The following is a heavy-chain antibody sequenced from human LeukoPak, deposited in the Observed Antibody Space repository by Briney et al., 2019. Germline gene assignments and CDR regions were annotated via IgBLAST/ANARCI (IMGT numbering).Heavy chain of an antibody. CDR3: ASGPLWFGEFLDY. D-gene: IGHD3-10*01. V-gene: IGHV3-30*03. CDR2: ISYDGSNK. CDR1: GFTFSSYG. J-gene: IGHJ4*02. Sequence: GRSLRLSCAASGFTFSSYGMHWVRQAPGKGLEWVAVISYDGSNKYYADSVKGRFTISRDNSKNTLYLQMNSLRAEDTAVYYCASGPLWFGEFLDYWGQGTLVTVSS.